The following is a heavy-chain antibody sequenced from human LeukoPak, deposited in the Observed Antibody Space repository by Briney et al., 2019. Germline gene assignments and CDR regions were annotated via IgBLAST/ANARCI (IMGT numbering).Heavy chain of an antibody. D-gene: IGHD4-23*01. CDR2: IYTSGGT. V-gene: IGHV4-61*09. J-gene: IGHJ4*02. CDR3: ARAQGYGGNFDY. Sequence: SQTLSLTCTVSGGSISSGSYYWSWIRQPAGKGLEWIGHIYTSGGTNYNPSLKSRVTMSVDTSKNQFSLKLSSVTAADTAVYYCARAQGYGGNFDYWGQGTLVTVPS. CDR1: GGSISSGSYY.